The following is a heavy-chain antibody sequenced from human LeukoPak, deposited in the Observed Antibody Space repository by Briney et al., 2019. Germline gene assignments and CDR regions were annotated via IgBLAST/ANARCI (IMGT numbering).Heavy chain of an antibody. Sequence: SETLSLTCTVSGGSIISSSYYWDWIRQPPGKGLEWIGSIYYTGSTYYNPSLKSRVTISVDTSKNHFSLKLTSVTAADTAVYYCARFEARNGNNYWGQGTLATVSS. CDR1: GGSIISSSYY. V-gene: IGHV4-39*02. D-gene: IGHD5-24*01. CDR2: IYYTGST. J-gene: IGHJ4*02. CDR3: ARFEARNGNNY.